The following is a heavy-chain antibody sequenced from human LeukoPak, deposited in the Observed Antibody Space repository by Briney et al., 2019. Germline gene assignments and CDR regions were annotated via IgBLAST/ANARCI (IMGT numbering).Heavy chain of an antibody. CDR3: ARAKWGYSYVDY. D-gene: IGHD5-18*01. CDR2: INPSGGST. J-gene: IGHJ4*02. Sequence: ASVKVSCKASGCTFTGYYMHWVRQAPGQGLEWMGIINPSGGSTSYAQKFQGRVTMTRDMSTSTVYMELSSLRSEDTAVYYCARAKWGYSYVDYWGQGTLVTVSS. V-gene: IGHV1-46*01. CDR1: GCTFTGYY.